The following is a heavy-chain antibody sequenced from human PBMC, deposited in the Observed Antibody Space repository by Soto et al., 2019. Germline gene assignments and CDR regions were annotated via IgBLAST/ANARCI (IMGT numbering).Heavy chain of an antibody. J-gene: IGHJ4*02. Sequence: ASVKVSCKASGCTFTSYGISWVRQAPGQGLEWMGWISAYNGNTNYAQKLQGRVTMTTDTSTSTAYMELRSLRSDDTAVYYCARDRCSGGSCRRPKYFDYWGQGTLVTVSS. CDR3: ARDRCSGGSCRRPKYFDY. CDR1: GCTFTSYG. CDR2: ISAYNGNT. V-gene: IGHV1-18*01. D-gene: IGHD2-15*01.